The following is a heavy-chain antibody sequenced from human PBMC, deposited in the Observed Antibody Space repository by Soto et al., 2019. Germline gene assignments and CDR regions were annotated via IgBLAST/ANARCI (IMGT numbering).Heavy chain of an antibody. Sequence: DEQLVESGGGLVEPGGSLRLSCAASGFIFSNTWINWVRQAPGKGLEWVGRIKTKIEGGTTNYAAPVKGRFTVSGDDSKNTVYLHMNSLRTEDTAVYYCTADIPNISANYGMDVW. J-gene: IGHJ6*01. D-gene: IGHD6-25*01. V-gene: IGHV3-15*07. CDR1: GFIFSNTW. CDR3: TADIPNISANYGMDV. CDR2: IKTKIEGGTT.